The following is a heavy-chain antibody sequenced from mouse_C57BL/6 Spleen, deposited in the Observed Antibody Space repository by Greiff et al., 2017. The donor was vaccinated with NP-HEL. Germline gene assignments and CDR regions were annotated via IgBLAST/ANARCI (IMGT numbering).Heavy chain of an antibody. CDR2: IYPGSGST. CDR1: GYTFTSYW. D-gene: IGHD1-1*01. V-gene: IGHV1-55*01. CDR3: ARWGVVEYFDV. Sequence: QVQLQQPGAELVKPGASVKMSCKASGYTFTSYWITWVKQRPGQGLEWIGDIYPGSGSTNYNEKFKSKATLTVETSSSTAYMQLSSLTSEDSAVYYCARWGVVEYFDVWGTGTTVTVSS. J-gene: IGHJ1*03.